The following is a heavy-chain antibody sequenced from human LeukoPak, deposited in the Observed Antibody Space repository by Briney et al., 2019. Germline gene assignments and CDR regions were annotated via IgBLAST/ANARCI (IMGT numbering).Heavy chain of an antibody. Sequence: GGSLRLSCAASGFTFSSNAMNWVRQAPGKGLEWVSTISGSAGETYYADSLKGRFTISRDNSKNTLYLQMNNLRAEDTAVYYCAKDPTYYSGPYFDSWGQGTLVTVSS. CDR1: GFTFSSNA. J-gene: IGHJ4*02. CDR2: ISGSAGET. V-gene: IGHV3-23*01. D-gene: IGHD5-12*01. CDR3: AKDPTYYSGPYFDS.